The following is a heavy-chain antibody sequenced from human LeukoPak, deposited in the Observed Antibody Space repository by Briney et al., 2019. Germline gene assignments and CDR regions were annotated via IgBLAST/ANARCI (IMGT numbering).Heavy chain of an antibody. V-gene: IGHV3-30*04. D-gene: IGHD5-24*01. J-gene: IGHJ4*02. CDR3: ARGGGLRAYYFDY. CDR1: GFTFSSYA. CDR2: MSYDGSNK. Sequence: GGSLRPSCAASGFTFSSYAMHWVRQAPGKGLEWVAVMSYDGSNKYYADSVKGRFTISRDNSKNTLYLQMNSLRAEDTAVYYCARGGGLRAYYFDYWGQGTLVTVSS.